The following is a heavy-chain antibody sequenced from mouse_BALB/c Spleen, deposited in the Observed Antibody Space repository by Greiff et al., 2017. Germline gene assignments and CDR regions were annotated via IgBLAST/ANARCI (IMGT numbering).Heavy chain of an antibody. CDR2: IDPANGNT. CDR3: ARIWSYYFDY. J-gene: IGHJ2*01. Sequence: LVESGAELVKPGASVKLSCTASGFNIKDTYMHWVKQRPEQGLEWIGRIDPANGNTKYDPKFQGKATITADTSSNTAYLQLSSLTSEDTAVYYCARIWSYYFDYWGQGTTLTVSS. CDR1: GFNIKDTY. V-gene: IGHV14-3*02. D-gene: IGHD1-1*02.